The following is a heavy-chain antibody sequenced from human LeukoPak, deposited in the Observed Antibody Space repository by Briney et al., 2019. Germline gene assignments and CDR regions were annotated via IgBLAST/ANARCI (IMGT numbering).Heavy chain of an antibody. CDR3: AKLEHDFGDYLDY. J-gene: IGHJ4*02. V-gene: IGHV3-30-3*02. Sequence: PGGSLRLSCAASGFTFSSYAMHWVRQAPGKGLEWVAVISYDGSNKYYADSVKGRFTISRDNSKNTLYLQMNSLRAEDTAVYYCAKLEHDFGDYLDYWGQGTLVTVSS. CDR2: ISYDGSNK. D-gene: IGHD4-17*01. CDR1: GFTFSSYA.